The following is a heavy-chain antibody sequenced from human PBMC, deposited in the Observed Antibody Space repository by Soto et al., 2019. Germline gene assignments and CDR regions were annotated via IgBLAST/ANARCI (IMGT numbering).Heavy chain of an antibody. J-gene: IGHJ6*02. CDR2: IRSKANSYAT. CDR1: GFTFSGSA. D-gene: IGHD3-3*01. Sequence: GGSLRLSCAASGFTFSGSAMHWVRQASGKGLEWVGRIRSKANSYATAYAASVKGRFTISRDDSKNTAYLQMNSLKTEDTAVYYCTSGGLIDEKQRSRSRTIFGVVTPFEDVWGQGTTVTVSS. CDR3: TSGGLIDEKQRSRSRTIFGVVTPFEDV. V-gene: IGHV3-73*01.